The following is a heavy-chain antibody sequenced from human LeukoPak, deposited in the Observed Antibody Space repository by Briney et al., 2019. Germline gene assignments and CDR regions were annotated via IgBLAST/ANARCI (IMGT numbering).Heavy chain of an antibody. Sequence: GESLKISCQSSGYNFTPYWIVWVRQMPGKGLEWMGITFAGYSYTIYSPSFQGQVTISADKSISTAYLQWSSLKASDTAMYYCARGSGSYFDYWGQGTLVTVSS. CDR1: GYNFTPYW. V-gene: IGHV5-51*01. D-gene: IGHD3-10*01. CDR3: ARGSGSYFDY. CDR2: TFAGYSYT. J-gene: IGHJ4*02.